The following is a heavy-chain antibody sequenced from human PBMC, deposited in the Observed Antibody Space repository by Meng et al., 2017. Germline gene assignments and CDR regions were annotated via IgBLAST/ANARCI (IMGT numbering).Heavy chain of an antibody. CDR1: GDSVSSNSAA. D-gene: IGHD1-26*01. Sequence: HLQPSGPVLVKPSQTLSLICAIAGDSVSSNSAAWNWIRQSPSRGLEWLGRAYYRSKWYHDYAESVKSRISIDPDTSKNQFSLQLRSVTPEDSAVYYCARGSYSFDSWGQRTLVTVSS. CDR2: AYYRSKWYH. CDR3: ARGSYSFDS. J-gene: IGHJ4*02. V-gene: IGHV6-1*01.